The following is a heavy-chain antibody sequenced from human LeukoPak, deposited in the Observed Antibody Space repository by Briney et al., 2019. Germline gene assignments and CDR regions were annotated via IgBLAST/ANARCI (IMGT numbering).Heavy chain of an antibody. CDR3: GSTSDSGGYYHDY. D-gene: IGHD3-22*01. V-gene: IGHV4-4*07. CDR2: IYTSGST. Sequence: PSETLSLTCTVSSDSISTYYWSWIRQPAGKGLEWIGRIYTSGSTNYNPSLKSRVTMSVDTSKNQFSLKLSSVTAADTAVYYCGSTSDSGGYYHDYWGQGTLVTVSS. CDR1: SDSISTYY. J-gene: IGHJ4*02.